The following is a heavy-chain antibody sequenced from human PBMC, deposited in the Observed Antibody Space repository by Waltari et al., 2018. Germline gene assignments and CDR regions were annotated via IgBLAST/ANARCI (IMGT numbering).Heavy chain of an antibody. CDR3: ARDLQVAGSEDY. CDR1: GYTFTGYY. CDR2: INPNSGGT. Sequence: QVQLVQSGAEVKKPGASVKVSCKASGYTFTGYYMHWVRQAPGQGLEWVGWINPNSGGTNYAQKFQGRVTMTRDTSMSTAYMERSRLRSDDTAVYYWARDLQVAGSEDYWGQGTLVTVAS. D-gene: IGHD6-19*01. V-gene: IGHV1-2*02. J-gene: IGHJ4*02.